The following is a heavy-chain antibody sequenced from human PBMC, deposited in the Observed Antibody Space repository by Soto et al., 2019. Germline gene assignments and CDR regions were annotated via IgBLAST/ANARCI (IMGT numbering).Heavy chain of an antibody. D-gene: IGHD3-22*01. J-gene: IGHJ4*02. CDR1: GFTFNGYA. CDR3: AREHYDSSGYYRIDS. Sequence: QVQLVESGGGVAQPGRSLRVSCAASGFTFNGYAMHWVRQAPGKGLEWVAIIGYDGSLESYAESVKGRFTISRDNSNNTLLLLMNSLRPEDTAVYYCAREHYDSSGYYRIDSWGQGTLVTVSS. CDR2: IGYDGSLE. V-gene: IGHV3-30-3*01.